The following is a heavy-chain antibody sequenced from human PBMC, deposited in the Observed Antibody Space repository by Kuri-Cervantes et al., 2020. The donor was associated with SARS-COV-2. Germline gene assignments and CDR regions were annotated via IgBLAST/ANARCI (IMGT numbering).Heavy chain of an antibody. V-gene: IGHV4-34*01. CDR2: INHSGST. Sequence: SETLSLTCAVYGGSFSGYYWSWIRQPPGKGLEWIGEINHSGSTNYNPSLKSRVTISVDTSKNQFSLELSSVTAADTAVYYCARHPGTGGGATRPPPNWFDPWGQGTLVTVSS. D-gene: IGHD1-26*01. CDR3: ARHPGTGGGATRPPPNWFDP. J-gene: IGHJ5*02. CDR1: GGSFSGYY.